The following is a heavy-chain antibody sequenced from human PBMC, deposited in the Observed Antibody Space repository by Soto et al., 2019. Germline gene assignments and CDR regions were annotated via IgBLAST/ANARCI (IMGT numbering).Heavy chain of an antibody. Sequence: QVQLVESGGGVVQPGRSLRLSCAASGFTFRTNAMHWVRQAPGKGLEWVAVISYDGNNKYYADSVKGRFTISRDNSKNPLELQKNSLRGEETAGVYRAKNRYRRGWEGDYWGQGTLVTVSS. V-gene: IGHV3-30*18. D-gene: IGHD6-19*01. CDR2: ISYDGNNK. CDR1: GFTFRTNA. CDR3: AKNRYRRGWEGDY. J-gene: IGHJ4*02.